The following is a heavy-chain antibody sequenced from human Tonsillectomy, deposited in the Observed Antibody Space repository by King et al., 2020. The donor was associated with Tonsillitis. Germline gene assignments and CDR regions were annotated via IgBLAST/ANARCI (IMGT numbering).Heavy chain of an antibody. CDR3: ARGGITIFGVVIDPGFFDL. J-gene: IGHJ2*01. V-gene: IGHV1-46*01. D-gene: IGHD3-3*01. CDR2: TNPSGGSS. CDR1: GYTFTSHY. Sequence: VQLVESGAEVKKPGASVKLSCKTSGYTFTSHYVHWVRQAPGQGLEWMGITNPSGGSSTYAQKFQGRVTLTRDTSTSTFYMELGSLRSEDTAVYYCARGGITIFGVVIDPGFFDLWGRGTLVTVSS.